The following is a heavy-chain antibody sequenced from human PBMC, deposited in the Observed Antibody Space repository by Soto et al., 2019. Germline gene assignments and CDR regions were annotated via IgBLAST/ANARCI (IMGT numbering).Heavy chain of an antibody. J-gene: IGHJ3*02. CDR3: ARVHQLLAYGAFDI. CDR1: GYTFTSYG. Sequence: ASVKVSCKASGYTFTSYGISWVRQAPGQGLEWMGWISPYNGNTNYAQKLQGRVTMTTNTSTSTAYMELSSLRSEDTAVYYCARVHQLLAYGAFDIWGQGTMVTVSS. D-gene: IGHD2-2*01. CDR2: ISPYNGNT. V-gene: IGHV1-18*01.